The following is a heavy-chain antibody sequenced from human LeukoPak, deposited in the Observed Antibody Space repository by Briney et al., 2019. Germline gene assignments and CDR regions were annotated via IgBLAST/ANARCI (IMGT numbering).Heavy chain of an antibody. V-gene: IGHV5-51*01. CDR3: AGRGYSYGYVHYYYYYGMDV. CDR2: IYPGDSDT. Sequence: GESLKISCKGSGYSFTSYWIGWVRQMPGKGLEWMGIIYPGDSDTRYSPSFQGQVTISADKSISTAYLQWSSLKASDTAMYYCAGRGYSYGYVHYYYYYGMDVWGQGTTVTVSS. J-gene: IGHJ6*02. D-gene: IGHD5-18*01. CDR1: GYSFTSYW.